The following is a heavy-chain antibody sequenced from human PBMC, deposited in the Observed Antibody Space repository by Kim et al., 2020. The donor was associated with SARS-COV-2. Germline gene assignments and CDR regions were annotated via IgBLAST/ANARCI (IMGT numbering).Heavy chain of an antibody. V-gene: IGHV3-48*03. CDR1: GFTFSSYE. D-gene: IGHD6-19*01. CDR3: AREVAGRDHWFDP. Sequence: GGSLRLSCAASGFTFSSYEMNWVRQAPGKGLEWVSYISSSGSTIYYADSVKGRFTISRDNAKNSLYLQMNSLRAEDTAVYYCAREVAGRDHWFDPWGQGTLVTVSS. CDR2: ISSSGSTI. J-gene: IGHJ5*02.